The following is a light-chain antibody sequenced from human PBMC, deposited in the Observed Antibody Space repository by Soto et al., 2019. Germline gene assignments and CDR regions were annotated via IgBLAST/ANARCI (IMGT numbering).Light chain of an antibody. V-gene: IGKV1-5*03. CDR2: KAS. CDR3: QQYNTFWT. CDR1: QSVNSW. J-gene: IGKJ1*01. Sequence: DIQMTQSPSTLSASVGDRVTITCRASQSVNSWLAWYQQKPGKAPKLVIYKASSLEGGVPSRFSGSGSGTEFTLTISGLQPDDFATYYCQQYNTFWTFGQGTKVDMK.